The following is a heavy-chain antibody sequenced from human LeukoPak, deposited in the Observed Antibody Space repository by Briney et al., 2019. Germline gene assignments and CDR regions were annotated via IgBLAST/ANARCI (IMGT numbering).Heavy chain of an antibody. J-gene: IGHJ4*02. D-gene: IGHD2-15*01. CDR1: GYTFTSYY. V-gene: IGHV1-46*01. CDR3: ARGWLGYCSGGSCYGVDY. Sequence: ASVKASCKASGYTFTSYYMHWVRQAPGQGLEWMGIINPSGGSTSYAQKFQGRVTMTRDTSTSTVYMELSSLRSEDTAVYYCARGWLGYCSGGSCYGVDYWGQGTLVTVSS. CDR2: INPSGGST.